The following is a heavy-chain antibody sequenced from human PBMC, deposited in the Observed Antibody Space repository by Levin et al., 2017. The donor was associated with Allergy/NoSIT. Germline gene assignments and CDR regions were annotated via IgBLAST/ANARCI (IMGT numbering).Heavy chain of an antibody. D-gene: IGHD3-9*01. CDR1: GFTFSSYA. V-gene: IGHV3-23*01. J-gene: IGHJ4*02. Sequence: GGSLRLSCAASGFTFSSYAMSWVRQAPGKGLEWVSAISGSGGSTYYADSVKGRFTISRDNSKNTLYLQMNSLRAEDTAVYYCAKDTYYDILTGYVEFDYWGQGTLVTVSS. CDR2: ISGSGGST. CDR3: AKDTYYDILTGYVEFDY.